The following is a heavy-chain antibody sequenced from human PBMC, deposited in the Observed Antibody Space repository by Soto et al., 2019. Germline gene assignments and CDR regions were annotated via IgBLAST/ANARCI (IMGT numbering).Heavy chain of an antibody. CDR2: ISFDGTDR. D-gene: IGHD3-16*01. CDR1: GFTFSNYG. CDR3: GKNGGEFRTYQGMDV. V-gene: IGHV3-30*18. Sequence: QVQLVESGGGVVQPGRSLRLSCAGTGFTFSNYGFHWVRQAPGKGLEWVGVISFDGTDRYYVDSVKGRFTISRDNSKNTVYLQINSLRGEDTAVYYCGKNGGEFRTYQGMDVWGQGTTVTVSS. J-gene: IGHJ6*02.